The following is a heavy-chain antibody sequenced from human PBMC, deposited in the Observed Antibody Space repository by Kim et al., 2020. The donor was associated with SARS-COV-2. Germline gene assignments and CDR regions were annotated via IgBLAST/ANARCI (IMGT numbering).Heavy chain of an antibody. CDR2: IYYSGST. CDR1: GGSISSGGYY. Sequence: SETLSLTCTVSGGSISSGGYYWSWIRQHPGKGLEWIGYIYYSGSTYYNPSLKSRVTISVDTSKNQFSLKLSSVTAADTAVYYCARALHVAAAGTVGFDPWGQGTLVTVSS. CDR3: ARALHVAAAGTVGFDP. J-gene: IGHJ5*02. D-gene: IGHD6-13*01. V-gene: IGHV4-31*03.